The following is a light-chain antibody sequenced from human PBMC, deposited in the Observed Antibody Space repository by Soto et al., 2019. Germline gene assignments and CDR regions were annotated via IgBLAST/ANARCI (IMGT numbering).Light chain of an antibody. J-gene: IGKJ4*01. V-gene: IGKV1-16*02. CDR1: QDINNS. CDR3: QQYKSHPLP. Sequence: EIQMTPSPSSLSASVGDRVTITCRARQDINNSLAWFQQKPGKAPKTLIYAASTLQSGVPSHFSGSGSGTDCTLTITSLQPEDFATYYGQQYKSHPLPFGGGTNLDIK. CDR2: AAS.